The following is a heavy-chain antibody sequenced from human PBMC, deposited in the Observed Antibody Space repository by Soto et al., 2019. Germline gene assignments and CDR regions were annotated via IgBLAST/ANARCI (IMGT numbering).Heavy chain of an antibody. Sequence: SQTLSLTCVISGDSVSSNSAAWNWIRQPPSRGLEWLGRTYYRSKWYNDYAVSVKSRITINPDTSKNQFSLQLNSVTPEDTAVYYCARATVTKYFDYWGQGTLVTSPQ. V-gene: IGHV6-1*01. CDR1: GDSVSSNSAA. CDR2: TYYRSKWYN. CDR3: ARATVTKYFDY. J-gene: IGHJ4*02. D-gene: IGHD4-17*01.